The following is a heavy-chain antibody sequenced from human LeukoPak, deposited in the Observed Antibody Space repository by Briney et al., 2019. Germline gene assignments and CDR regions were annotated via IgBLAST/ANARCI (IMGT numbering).Heavy chain of an antibody. Sequence: GASVKVSCKASGYTFTGYYMHWVRQAPGQGLEWMGWINPNSGGTNYAQKFQGRVTMTRGTSISTAYMELSRLRSDDTAVYYCARGVDGGNSDWFDPWGQGTLVTVSS. CDR3: ARGVDGGNSDWFDP. V-gene: IGHV1-2*02. CDR1: GYTFTGYY. D-gene: IGHD4-23*01. J-gene: IGHJ5*02. CDR2: INPNSGGT.